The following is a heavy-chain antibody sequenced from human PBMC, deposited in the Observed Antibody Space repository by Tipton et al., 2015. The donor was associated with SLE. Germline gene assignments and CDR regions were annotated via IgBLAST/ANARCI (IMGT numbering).Heavy chain of an antibody. CDR3: ARWGVVVITVDY. V-gene: IGHV4-39*07. J-gene: IGHJ4*02. CDR2: IYYSGST. CDR1: GGSISSSSYY. D-gene: IGHD3-22*01. Sequence: TLSLTCTVSGGSISSSSYYWGWIRQPPGKGLEWIGSIYYSGSTSYNPSLKSRVTLSVDTSTNPFSLKLSSVTAADTAVYYCARWGVVVITVDYWGQGTLVTVSS.